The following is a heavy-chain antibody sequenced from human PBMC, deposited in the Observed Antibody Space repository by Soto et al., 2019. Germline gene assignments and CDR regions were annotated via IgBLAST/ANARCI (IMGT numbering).Heavy chain of an antibody. CDR2: IYTSGST. J-gene: IGHJ3*02. Sequence: SETLSLTCTVSGGSISSYYWSWIRQPAGKGLEWIGRIYTSGSTNYNPSLKSRVTMSVDTSKNQFSLKLSSVTAADTAVYYCARDDFWSGYYAFDIWGQGTMVTVSS. D-gene: IGHD3-3*01. CDR1: GGSISSYY. CDR3: ARDDFWSGYYAFDI. V-gene: IGHV4-4*07.